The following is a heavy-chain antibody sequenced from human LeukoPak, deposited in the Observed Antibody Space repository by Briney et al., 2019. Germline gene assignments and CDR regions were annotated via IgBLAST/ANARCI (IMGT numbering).Heavy chain of an antibody. CDR3: ARGGYSSSRFDY. V-gene: IGHV4-59*12. D-gene: IGHD6-13*01. Sequence: SETLSLTCTVSGGSISSYYWSWIRQPPGKGLEWIGYIYYSGSTNYNPSLKSRVTISVDTSKNQFSLKLSSVTAADTAVYYCARGGYSSSRFDYWGQGTLVTVSS. CDR2: IYYSGST. J-gene: IGHJ4*02. CDR1: GGSISSYY.